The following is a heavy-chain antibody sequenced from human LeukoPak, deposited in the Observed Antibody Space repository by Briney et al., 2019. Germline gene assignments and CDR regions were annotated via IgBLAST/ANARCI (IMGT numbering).Heavy chain of an antibody. CDR1: GFTFSNYG. D-gene: IGHD2-2*01. V-gene: IGHV3-33*08. CDR2: IWYGESNK. CDR3: ARDAGLQLRIWWTFDQ. Sequence: GGSLRLSCAASGFTFSNYGMDWVRQAPGKGLEWVAVIWYGESNKYYADSVKGRFTISRDNSKNTLYLQMNSLTAEDTAIYYCARDAGLQLRIWWTFDQWGQGTLVTVSS. J-gene: IGHJ4*02.